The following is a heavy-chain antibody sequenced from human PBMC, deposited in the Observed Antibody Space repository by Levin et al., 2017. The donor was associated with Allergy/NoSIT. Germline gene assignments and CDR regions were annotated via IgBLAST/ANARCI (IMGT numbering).Heavy chain of an antibody. CDR2: ISISGGNT. CDR1: GSTFSSYA. J-gene: IGHJ5*02. V-gene: IGHV3-23*01. D-gene: IGHD6-25*01. CDR3: AKTSLGSAMS. Sequence: GGSLRLSCAASGSTFSSYAMSWVRQAPGKGLEWVSAISISGGNTYYADSVKGRFTISRDSSKSTLYLQMNSLRTEDTAVYYCAKTSLGSAMSWGQGTLVTVSS.